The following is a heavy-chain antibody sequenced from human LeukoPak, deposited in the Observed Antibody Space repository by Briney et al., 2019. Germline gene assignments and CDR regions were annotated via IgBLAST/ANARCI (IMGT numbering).Heavy chain of an antibody. Sequence: GGSLRLSCAASGFTFRSCAIYWVRQAPGKGLEWVSGISGSGGDTYFADSVKGRFTISRDNSKNTVFLQMDSLRAEDTAVYYCATIKRGSIFGYFDFWGQGIKVTVSS. J-gene: IGHJ4*02. D-gene: IGHD5-18*01. CDR3: ATIKRGSIFGYFDF. CDR1: GFTFRSCA. CDR2: ISGSGGDT. V-gene: IGHV3-23*01.